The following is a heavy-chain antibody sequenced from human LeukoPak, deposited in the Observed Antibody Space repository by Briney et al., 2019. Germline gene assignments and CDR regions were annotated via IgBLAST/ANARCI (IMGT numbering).Heavy chain of an antibody. J-gene: IGHJ6*03. V-gene: IGHV4-34*01. CDR3: AKAAPLMDV. Sequence: PSETLSLTCAVYGGSLSGYYWSGIRHPPGKGLEWIGEINHSGSTNYNPSLKSRVTISVDTSKNQFSLKLSSVTAPDTAVYYCAKAAPLMDVWGKGTTVTVSS. CDR1: GGSLSGYY. CDR2: INHSGST.